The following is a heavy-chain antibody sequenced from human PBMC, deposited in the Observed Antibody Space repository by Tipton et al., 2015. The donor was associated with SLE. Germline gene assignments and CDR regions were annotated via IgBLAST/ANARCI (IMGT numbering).Heavy chain of an antibody. CDR2: INHSGST. D-gene: IGHD3-3*01. Sequence: TLSLTCAVYGGSFSGYYWSWIRQPPGKGLEWIGEINHSGSTNYNPSLKSRVTISVDTSKNQFSLKLSSVTAADTAVYYCARGGYDFWSGYYKDAFDIWGQGTMVTVSS. J-gene: IGHJ3*02. CDR1: GGSFSGYY. CDR3: ARGGYDFWSGYYKDAFDI. V-gene: IGHV4-34*01.